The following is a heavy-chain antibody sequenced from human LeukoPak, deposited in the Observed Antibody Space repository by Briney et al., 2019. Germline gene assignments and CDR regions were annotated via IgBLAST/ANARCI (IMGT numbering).Heavy chain of an antibody. CDR3: ARDADDYGDFYYYYYMDV. D-gene: IGHD4-17*01. J-gene: IGHJ6*03. CDR1: GGSISSYY. Sequence: SETLSLTCTVSGGSISSYYWSWIRQPPGKGLEWIGYIYYSGSTNYNPSLKSRVTISVDTSKNQFSLKLGSVTAADTAVYYCARDADDYGDFYYYYYMDVWGKGTTVTVSS. CDR2: IYYSGST. V-gene: IGHV4-59*01.